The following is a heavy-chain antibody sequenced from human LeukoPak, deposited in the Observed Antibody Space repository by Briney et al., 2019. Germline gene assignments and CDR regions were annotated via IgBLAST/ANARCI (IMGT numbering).Heavy chain of an antibody. CDR1: GFTFSSYA. J-gene: IGHJ3*02. D-gene: IGHD5-24*01. CDR3: AKDHGRDGYNTDAFDI. Sequence: PGGSLRLSCAASGFTFSSYAMSWVRQAPGKGLEWVSAISGSGGSTYYADSVKGRFTISRDNSKNTLYLQMNSLRAEDTAVYYCAKDHGRDGYNTDAFDIWGQGTMVTVSS. V-gene: IGHV3-23*01. CDR2: ISGSGGST.